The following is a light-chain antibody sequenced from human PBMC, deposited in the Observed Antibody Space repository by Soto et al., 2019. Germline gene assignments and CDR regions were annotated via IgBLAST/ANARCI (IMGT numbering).Light chain of an antibody. CDR1: QSVSSSY. V-gene: IGKV3-20*01. Sequence: EIVLTQSPGTLSLSPGERATISCRASQSVSSSYLAWYQHKPGQAPRLLIYGASSRATGIPDRFSGSGSGTDFTLTISRLEPEDFAVYYCQQYCSSPHTFGQGTKLEIK. CDR2: GAS. CDR3: QQYCSSPHT. J-gene: IGKJ2*01.